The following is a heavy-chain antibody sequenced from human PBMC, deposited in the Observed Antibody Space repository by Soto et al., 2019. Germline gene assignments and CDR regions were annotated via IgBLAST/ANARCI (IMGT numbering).Heavy chain of an antibody. CDR1: GYTFTSYD. V-gene: IGHV1-8*01. Sequence: QVQLVQSGAEVKKPGASVKVSCKASGYTFTSYDINWVRQATGQGLEWMGWMNPNSGNTGYAQKSQGVVPMTRXTSISTAYMELSSLRSEYTAVYYCARTLYGDNVDYWGQGTLVTVSS. CDR2: MNPNSGNT. J-gene: IGHJ4*02. D-gene: IGHD4-17*01. CDR3: ARTLYGDNVDY.